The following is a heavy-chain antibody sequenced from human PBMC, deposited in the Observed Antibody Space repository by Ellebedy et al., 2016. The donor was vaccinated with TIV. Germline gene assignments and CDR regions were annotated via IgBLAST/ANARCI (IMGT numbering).Heavy chain of an antibody. CDR1: GGSISSSPYH. CDR2: ISYSGNT. CDR3: GGDCSSTSCRGGY. D-gene: IGHD2-2*01. Sequence: MPSETLSLTCTVSGGSISSSPYHWSWIRQPPGKGLVWTGRISYSGNTYFSPSLKRRVTISVDTSKNQFSLKLSSVTAADTAVYYCGGDCSSTSCRGGYWGRGTLVTVSS. V-gene: IGHV4-39*01. J-gene: IGHJ4*02.